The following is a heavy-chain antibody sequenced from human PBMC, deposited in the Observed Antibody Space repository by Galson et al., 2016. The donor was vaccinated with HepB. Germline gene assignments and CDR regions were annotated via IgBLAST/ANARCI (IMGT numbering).Heavy chain of an antibody. D-gene: IGHD2-21*01. CDR3: VKEFVATGAVVGDY. CDR2: ISNSGGIT. CDR1: GFTFSTNA. J-gene: IGHJ4*02. V-gene: IGHV3-23*01. Sequence: SLRLSCAASGFTFSTNAMGWVRQAPGKGLEWVSAISNSGGITYYADSVKGRFTISRDNSKDTLYLQMNSLRVEDTALYYCVKEFVATGAVVGDYWGQGTLVSVSS.